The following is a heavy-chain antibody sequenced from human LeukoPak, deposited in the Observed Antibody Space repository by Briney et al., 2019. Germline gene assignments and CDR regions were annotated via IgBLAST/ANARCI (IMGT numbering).Heavy chain of an antibody. CDR1: GFTFSSYA. CDR3: ARDRGSITIFGVVNNWFDP. CDR2: ISGSGGST. J-gene: IGHJ5*02. Sequence: GGSLRLSCAASGFTFSSYAMSWVRQAPGKGLEWVSAISGSGGSTYYADSVKGRFTISRDNAKNSLYLQMNSLRAEDTAVYYCARDRGSITIFGVVNNWFDPWGQGTLVTVS. D-gene: IGHD3-3*01. V-gene: IGHV3-23*01.